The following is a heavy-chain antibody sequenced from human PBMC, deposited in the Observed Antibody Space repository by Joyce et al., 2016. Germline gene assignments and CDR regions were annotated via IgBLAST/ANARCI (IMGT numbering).Heavy chain of an antibody. Sequence: QGQLVESGGGVVQPGRSLRRSCAASGFTFSNYGMHWVRQAPGKGLEGVAVISEDGSNKHYGDSVKGRFAISRDNDKNTLYLQMNSLRAEDTAVYYCAGGILTGYFDYWGQGTLVTVSS. D-gene: IGHD3-9*01. V-gene: IGHV3-30*03. CDR3: AGGILTGYFDY. J-gene: IGHJ4*02. CDR1: GFTFSNYG. CDR2: ISEDGSNK.